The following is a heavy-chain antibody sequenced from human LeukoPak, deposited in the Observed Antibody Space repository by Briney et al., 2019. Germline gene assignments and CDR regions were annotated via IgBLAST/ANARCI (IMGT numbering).Heavy chain of an antibody. CDR3: ARDQGAMEGAFDI. Sequence: PGGSLGLSCAASGFTFSSYSVNWVRQAPGKGLEWVSSISSSSSYIYYADSVKGRFTISRDNAKNSLYLQMNSLRAEDTAVYYCARDQGAMEGAFDIWGQGTMVTVSS. V-gene: IGHV3-21*01. CDR1: GFTFSSYS. CDR2: ISSSSSYI. D-gene: IGHD5-18*01. J-gene: IGHJ3*02.